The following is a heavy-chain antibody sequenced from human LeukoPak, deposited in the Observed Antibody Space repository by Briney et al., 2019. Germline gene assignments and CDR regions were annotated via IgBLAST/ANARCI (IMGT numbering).Heavy chain of an antibody. Sequence: PGGSLRLSCAASGFTFDDYAMHWVRQAPGKGLEWVSTISWNSKSIIYADSVKGRFTISRDNARRSLHLEMNNLRPEDTALYYCAKEGSVCSNGICRYFDDWGQGTLVTVSS. J-gene: IGHJ4*02. CDR3: AKEGSVCSNGICRYFDD. V-gene: IGHV3-9*01. D-gene: IGHD2-8*01. CDR1: GFTFDDYA. CDR2: ISWNSKSI.